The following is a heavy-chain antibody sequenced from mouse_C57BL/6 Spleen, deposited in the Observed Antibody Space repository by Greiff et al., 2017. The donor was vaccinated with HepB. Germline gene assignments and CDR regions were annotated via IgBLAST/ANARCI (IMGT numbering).Heavy chain of an antibody. Sequence: QVQLQQSGAELVKPGASVKLSCKASGYTFTSYWMQWVKQRPGQGLEWIGEIDPSDSYTNYNQKFKGKATLTVDTSSSTAYMQLSGLTSEDSAVYYCARKGIGCFDYWGQGTTLTVSS. J-gene: IGHJ2*01. CDR3: ARKGIGCFDY. CDR1: GYTFTSYW. CDR2: IDPSDSYT. V-gene: IGHV1-50*01.